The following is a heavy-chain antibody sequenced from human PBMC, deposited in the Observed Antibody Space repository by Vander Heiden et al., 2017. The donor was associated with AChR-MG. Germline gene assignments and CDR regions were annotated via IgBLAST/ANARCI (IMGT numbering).Heavy chain of an antibody. CDR2: IYYSGST. V-gene: IGHV4-59*01. Sequence: QGQLQESGPGLVKPSETLSLTCTVSGGFISSYYWSWIRQPPGKGLEWSGYIYYSGSTNYNPYLKSRVTISVDTSKNQFSLKLSSVTAADPAVYYCARSDGNDFWSGYYSAGHNYYYYYGMDVWGQGTTVTVSS. CDR1: GGFISSYY. D-gene: IGHD3-3*01. CDR3: ARSDGNDFWSGYYSAGHNYYYYYGMDV. J-gene: IGHJ6*02.